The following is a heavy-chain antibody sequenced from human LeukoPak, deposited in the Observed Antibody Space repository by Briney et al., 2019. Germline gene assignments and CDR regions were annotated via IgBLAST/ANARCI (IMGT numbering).Heavy chain of an antibody. V-gene: IGHV4-34*01. D-gene: IGHD3-10*01. CDR1: GGSFSGYY. CDR2: INHSGST. Sequence: MPSETLSLTCAVYGGSFSGYYWSWIRQPPGKGLEWIGEINHSGSTNYNPSLKSRVTISVDTSKNQFSLKLSSVTAADTAVYYCARGLSPRINMVRGVRPAFRGVFDYWGQGTLVTVSS. CDR3: ARGLSPRINMVRGVRPAFRGVFDY. J-gene: IGHJ4*02.